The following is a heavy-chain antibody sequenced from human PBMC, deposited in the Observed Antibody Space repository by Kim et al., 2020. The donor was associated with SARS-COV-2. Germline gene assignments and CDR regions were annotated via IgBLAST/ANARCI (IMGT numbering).Heavy chain of an antibody. Sequence: SETLSLTCAVYGGSFSGYYWSWIRQPPGKGLEWIGEINHSGSTNYNPSLKSRVTISVDTSKNQFSLKLSSVTAADTAVYYCASLEWLRPQYYYYYGMDVWGQGTTVTVSS. V-gene: IGHV4-34*01. CDR3: ASLEWLRPQYYYYYGMDV. CDR1: GGSFSGYY. CDR2: INHSGST. D-gene: IGHD5-12*01. J-gene: IGHJ6*02.